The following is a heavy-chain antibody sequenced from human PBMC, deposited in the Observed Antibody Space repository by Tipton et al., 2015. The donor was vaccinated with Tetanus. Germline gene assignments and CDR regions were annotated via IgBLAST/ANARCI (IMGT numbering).Heavy chain of an antibody. V-gene: IGHV3-23*01. Sequence: GSLRLSCAASGFTFSTYAMSWVRQAPGKGLEWVSGISGSGGTTNYADSVKGRFTISRDNSKHTLYLQMNSLSAEDTAVYYCAKGPPDYYNWNYFDYWGQGTLVTVSS. J-gene: IGHJ4*02. CDR2: ISGSGGTT. D-gene: IGHD1-20*01. CDR3: AKGPPDYYNWNYFDY. CDR1: GFTFSTYA.